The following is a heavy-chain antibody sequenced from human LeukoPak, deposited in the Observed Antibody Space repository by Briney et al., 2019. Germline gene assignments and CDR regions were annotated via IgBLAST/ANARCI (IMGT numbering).Heavy chain of an antibody. Sequence: GGSLRLSCAASGFTFISYNMNWVRQAPGKGLEWVSGISGTGENTYYADSVKGRFTISRDNSKNTLYLQVNSLRAEDTAIYHCAKTPYCGVDCYSWNFDYCGPKTLGTVSS. J-gene: IGHJ4*02. CDR2: ISGTGENT. CDR3: AKTPYCGVDCYSWNFDY. D-gene: IGHD2-21*02. V-gene: IGHV3-23*01. CDR1: GFTFISYN.